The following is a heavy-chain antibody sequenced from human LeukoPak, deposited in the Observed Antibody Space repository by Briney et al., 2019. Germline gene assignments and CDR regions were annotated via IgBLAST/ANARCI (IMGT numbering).Heavy chain of an antibody. CDR3: AKDPNGDYVGAFDS. J-gene: IGHJ3*02. D-gene: IGHD4-17*01. V-gene: IGHV4-4*07. Sequence: SETLSLTCTVSGGSISSYYWTWIRQPAGKGLEWIGRIYTTGSTNYNPSLNSRVTMSVDTSKNQFSLKLSSVTAADTAVYYCAKDPNGDYVGAFDSWDQGTRVTVSS. CDR2: IYTTGST. CDR1: GGSISSYY.